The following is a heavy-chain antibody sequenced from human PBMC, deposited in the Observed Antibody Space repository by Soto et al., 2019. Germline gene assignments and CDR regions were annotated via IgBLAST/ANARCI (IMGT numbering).Heavy chain of an antibody. V-gene: IGHV4-39*01. D-gene: IGHD2-15*01. Sequence: PSETLSLTCTVSGDSISSSNSYWGWIRQPPGKGLEWIGSSYYSGSTYYNPSLKSRVTISVDTSKNQFSLKMSSVTAADTAVFYCSGGVSVKYCRGDSCYSRFDYWGQGTLVTVSS. CDR2: SYYSGST. CDR1: GDSISSSNSY. J-gene: IGHJ4*02. CDR3: SGGVSVKYCRGDSCYSRFDY.